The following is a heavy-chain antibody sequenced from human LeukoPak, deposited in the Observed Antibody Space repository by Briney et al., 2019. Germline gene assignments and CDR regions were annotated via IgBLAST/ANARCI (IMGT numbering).Heavy chain of an antibody. Sequence: SGPTLVNPTQTLTLTCTFSDFSLSTPGMGVGWIRQPPGKALEWLAFIYYNVDKRYSPSLRSRLTITRDTSKNQVVLAMTNMDPVDTATYYCAHLVVTIDWRSYFDYWGQGALVTVSS. CDR3: AHLVVTIDWRSYFDY. J-gene: IGHJ4*02. CDR2: IYYNVDK. V-gene: IGHV2-5*01. D-gene: IGHD3-9*01. CDR1: DFSLSTPGMG.